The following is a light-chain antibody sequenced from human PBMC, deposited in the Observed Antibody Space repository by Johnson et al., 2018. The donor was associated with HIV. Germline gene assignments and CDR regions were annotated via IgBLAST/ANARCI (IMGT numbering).Light chain of an antibody. CDR1: SSNIGNNY. CDR2: DNN. Sequence: QSVLTQPPSVSAAPGQKVTISCTGSSSNIGNNYLSWYQQLPGTAPKLLIYDNNKRPSVIPDRFSGSKSGTSATLGITGLQTGDEADYYCGTWHSSLRTGFFGTGTKVTVL. J-gene: IGLJ1*01. V-gene: IGLV1-51*01. CDR3: GTWHSSLRTGF.